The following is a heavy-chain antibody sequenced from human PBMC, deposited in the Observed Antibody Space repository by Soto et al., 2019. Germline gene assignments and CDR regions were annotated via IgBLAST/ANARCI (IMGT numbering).Heavy chain of an antibody. CDR1: GGSISSYY. Sequence: SETLSLTCTVSGGSISSYYWSWIRQPPGKGLEWIGYIYYSGSTNYNPSLKSRVTISVDTSKNQFSLKLSSVTAADTAVYYCARERWGYCSSTSCYPGDYYYYYGMDVWGQGTTGTVSS. V-gene: IGHV4-59*01. J-gene: IGHJ6*02. CDR2: IYYSGST. D-gene: IGHD2-2*01. CDR3: ARERWGYCSSTSCYPGDYYYYYGMDV.